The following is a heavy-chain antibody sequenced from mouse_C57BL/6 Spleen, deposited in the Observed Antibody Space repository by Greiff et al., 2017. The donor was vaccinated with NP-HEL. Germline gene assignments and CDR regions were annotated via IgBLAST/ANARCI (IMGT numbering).Heavy chain of an antibody. CDR2: IDPSDSYT. CDR3: ARKQLRSAWFAY. J-gene: IGHJ3*01. CDR1: GYTFTSYW. Sequence: VQLQQPGAELVMPGASVKLSCKASGYTFTSYWMHWVKQRPGQGLEWIGEIDPSDSYTNYNQKFKGKSTLTVDKSSSTAYMQLSSLTSEDSAVYYCARKQLRSAWFAYWGQGTLVTVSA. V-gene: IGHV1-69*01. D-gene: IGHD3-2*02.